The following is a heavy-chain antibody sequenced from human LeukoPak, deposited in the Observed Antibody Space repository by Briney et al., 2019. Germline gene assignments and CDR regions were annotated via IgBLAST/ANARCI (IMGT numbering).Heavy chain of an antibody. V-gene: IGHV3-21*01. J-gene: IGHJ4*02. CDR3: ARGSSGWTFDY. D-gene: IGHD6-19*01. Sequence: GGSLRLSCAASGFTFSSYGMNWVRQAPGKGLEWVSSISSSSSYIYYADSVKGRFTISRDNAKNSLYLQMNSLRAEDTAVYYCARGSSGWTFDYWGQGTLVTVSS. CDR1: GFTFSSYG. CDR2: ISSSSSYI.